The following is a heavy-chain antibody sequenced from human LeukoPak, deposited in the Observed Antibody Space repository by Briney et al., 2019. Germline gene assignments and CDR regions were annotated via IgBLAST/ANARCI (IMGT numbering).Heavy chain of an antibody. CDR2: INHSGST. V-gene: IGHV4-34*01. J-gene: IGHJ4*02. D-gene: IGHD2-2*01. CDR3: ARAHYCSSTSCYSHGYGY. Sequence: SETLSLTCAVYGGSFSGYYWSWIRQPPGKGLEWIGEINHSGSTNYNPSLKSRVTISVDTSKNQFSLKLSSVTAADTAVYYCARAHYCSSTSCYSHGYGYGGQGTLVTVSS. CDR1: GGSFSGYY.